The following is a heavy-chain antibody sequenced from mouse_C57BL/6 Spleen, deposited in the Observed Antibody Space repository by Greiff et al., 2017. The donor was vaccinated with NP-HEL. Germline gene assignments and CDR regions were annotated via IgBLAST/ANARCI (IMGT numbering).Heavy chain of an antibody. CDR1: GFNIKDYY. J-gene: IGHJ3*01. V-gene: IGHV14-2*01. D-gene: IGHD3-2*02. Sequence: EVQLQQSGAELVKPGASVKLSCTASGFNIKDYYMHWVKQRTEQGLKWIGRIDPEDGETKYAPKFQGKATITADTSSNTAYLQLSSLTSEDTAVYYCARRDGQLRLKAWFAYWGQGTLVTVSA. CDR2: IDPEDGET. CDR3: ARRDGQLRLKAWFAY.